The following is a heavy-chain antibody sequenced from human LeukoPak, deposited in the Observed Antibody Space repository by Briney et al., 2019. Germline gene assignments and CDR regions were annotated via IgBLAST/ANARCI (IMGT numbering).Heavy chain of an antibody. V-gene: IGHV1-3*01. Sequence: GASVKVSCKASGYTFTSYAMHWVRQAPGQRLEWMGWINAGNGNTKYSQKFQGRVTITRDTSASTAYMELSSPRSEDTAVYYCARSLSSGYYDYWGQGTLVTVSS. D-gene: IGHD3-22*01. J-gene: IGHJ4*02. CDR1: GYTFTSYA. CDR2: INAGNGNT. CDR3: ARSLSSGYYDY.